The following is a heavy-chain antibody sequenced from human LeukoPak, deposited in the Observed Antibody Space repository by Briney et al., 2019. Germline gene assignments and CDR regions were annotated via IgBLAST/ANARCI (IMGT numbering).Heavy chain of an antibody. Sequence: GRSLRLSCVASGFTFDDYAMHWVRQGPGKGLEWVSGISWNSGNVGYADAVEGRFTISRDKVKNSLYLQMNSLRAEDMAFYYCARATGYSSGSVDYWGQGTLVTVFS. CDR1: GFTFDDYA. D-gene: IGHD5-18*01. CDR2: ISWNSGNV. V-gene: IGHV3-9*03. CDR3: ARATGYSSGSVDY. J-gene: IGHJ4*02.